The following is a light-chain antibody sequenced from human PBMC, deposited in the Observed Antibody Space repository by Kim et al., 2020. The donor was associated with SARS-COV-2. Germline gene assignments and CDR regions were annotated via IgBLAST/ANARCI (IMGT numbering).Light chain of an antibody. CDR1: QSVSSF. J-gene: IGKJ2*01. CDR2: DSS. V-gene: IGKV3-11*01. CDR3: HQRSNWPRT. Sequence: SLSPGESATLSCRASQSVSSFLAWYQQKPGQAPRLLIYDSSNRATGIPARFSGSGSGTDFTLTISSLEPEDFAVYYCHQRSNWPRTFGQGTKLEI.